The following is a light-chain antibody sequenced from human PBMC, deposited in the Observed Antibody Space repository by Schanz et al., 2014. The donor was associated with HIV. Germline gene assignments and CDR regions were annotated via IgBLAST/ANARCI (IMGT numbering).Light chain of an antibody. CDR2: GAS. CDR3: QQLNSYPLT. V-gene: IGKV3-20*01. CDR1: QSVSSSY. J-gene: IGKJ4*01. Sequence: EIVLTQSPGTLSLSPGERATLSCRASQSVSSSYLAWYQQKPGQAPRLLIYGASSRATGIPDRFSGSGSGTDFTLTISSLQPEDFANYYCQQLNSYPLTFGGGTKVGIK.